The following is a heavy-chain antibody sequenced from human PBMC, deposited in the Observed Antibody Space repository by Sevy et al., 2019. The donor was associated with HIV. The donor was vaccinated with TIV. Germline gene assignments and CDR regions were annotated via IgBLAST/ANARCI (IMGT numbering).Heavy chain of an antibody. CDR3: AKDRSPAYYYGSGSYTTGDYGMDV. Sequence: GGSLRLSCAASGFTFSSYGMHWVRQAPGKGLEWVAVISYDGSNKYYADSVKGRFTISRDNSKNTRYLQMNSLRAEDTAVYYCAKDRSPAYYYGSGSYTTGDYGMDVWGQGTTVTVSS. V-gene: IGHV3-30*18. D-gene: IGHD3-10*01. CDR1: GFTFSSYG. J-gene: IGHJ6*02. CDR2: ISYDGSNK.